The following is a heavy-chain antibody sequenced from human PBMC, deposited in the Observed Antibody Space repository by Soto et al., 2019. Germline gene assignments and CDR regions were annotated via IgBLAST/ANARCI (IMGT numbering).Heavy chain of an antibody. Sequence: VQLLESGGGLVQPGGSLRLSCAASGFTFSSFAMNWVRQDPGKRLEWVASIGNTGHVTHYADSVKGRFTISRDNSNNTLYLQMNSLRAEDTAVYYCAKDWMGLGYFFEYWGQGTPVTVSS. CDR2: IGNTGHVT. D-gene: IGHD6-19*01. J-gene: IGHJ4*02. CDR1: GFTFSSFA. V-gene: IGHV3-23*01. CDR3: AKDWMGLGYFFEY.